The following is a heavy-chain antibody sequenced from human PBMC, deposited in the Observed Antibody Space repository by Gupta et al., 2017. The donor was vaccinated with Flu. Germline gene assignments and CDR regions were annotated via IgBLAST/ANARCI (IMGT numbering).Heavy chain of an antibody. V-gene: IGHV4-30-2*03. CDR3: GRHKDSCDSRGPPGWFDP. D-gene: IGHD3-22*01. Sequence: PGKGLEWLGNIYYSGSTYYNPSLESRVTRSVDMSKTQFSLRLHSVTAADTAVYYCGRHKDSCDSRGPPGWFDPWGQGTLVTVSS. CDR2: IYYSGST. J-gene: IGHJ5*02.